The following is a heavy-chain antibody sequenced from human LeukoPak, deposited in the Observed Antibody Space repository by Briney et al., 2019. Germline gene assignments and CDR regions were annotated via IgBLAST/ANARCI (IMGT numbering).Heavy chain of an antibody. CDR2: IYRSGST. V-gene: IGHV4-30-2*01. CDR1: GGSISSGGYS. J-gene: IGHJ4*02. D-gene: IGHD1-20*01. CDR3: ARGIITGNLYYFDY. Sequence: SETLSLTCAVSGGSISSGGYSWSWIRQPPGKGLEWIGYIYRSGSTYYNPSLKSRVTISVDRSKNQFSLKLSSVTAADTAVYYCARGIITGNLYYFDYWGQGTLVTVSS.